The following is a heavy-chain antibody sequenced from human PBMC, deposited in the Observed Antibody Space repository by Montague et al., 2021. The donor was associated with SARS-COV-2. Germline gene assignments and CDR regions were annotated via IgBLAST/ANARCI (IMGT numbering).Heavy chain of an antibody. J-gene: IGHJ5*02. Sequence: SETLSLTCTVSGGSMNTDSYYWGWIRQPPGRGPEWIATIYYSGTIYYNPSLQSRATISADMSTNQFYLKLTSVTAADTAVYYCAQAGYSTGFGWFDPWGQGTLVTVSS. V-gene: IGHV4-39*01. CDR2: IYYSGTI. CDR3: AQAGYSTGFGWFDP. D-gene: IGHD6-19*01. CDR1: GGSMNTDSYY.